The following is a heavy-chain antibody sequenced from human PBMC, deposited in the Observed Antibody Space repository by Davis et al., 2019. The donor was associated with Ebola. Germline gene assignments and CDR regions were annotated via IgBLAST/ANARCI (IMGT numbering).Heavy chain of an antibody. J-gene: IGHJ4*02. V-gene: IGHV4-39*01. Sequence: MPSETLSLTCTVSGGSIDTSSYYWGWIRQPPGKELEWIGSVYYTGTPNYNPSLKSRVIISVDTSKNQFSLNLRSVSAADTAVYHCARLPLGYASSRGIYYFDSWGQGTLVTVSP. CDR2: VYYTGTP. D-gene: IGHD2-2*01. CDR1: GGSIDTSSYY. CDR3: ARLPLGYASSRGIYYFDS.